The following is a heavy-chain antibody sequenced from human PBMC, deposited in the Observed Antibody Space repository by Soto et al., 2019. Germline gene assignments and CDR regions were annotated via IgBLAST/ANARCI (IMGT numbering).Heavy chain of an antibody. CDR2: ISYDGSNK. J-gene: IGHJ6*01. Sequence: QVQLVESGGGVVQPGRSLRLSCAASGFTFSSYGMHWVRQAPGKGLEWVAVISYDGSNKYYADSVKGRFTISRDNSKNTLYLQMNSLRAEDTAVYYCAKNMVRRVRGNNDYYGMDVWGQGTTVTVSS. D-gene: IGHD3-10*01. V-gene: IGHV3-30*18. CDR1: GFTFSSYG. CDR3: AKNMVRRVRGNNDYYGMDV.